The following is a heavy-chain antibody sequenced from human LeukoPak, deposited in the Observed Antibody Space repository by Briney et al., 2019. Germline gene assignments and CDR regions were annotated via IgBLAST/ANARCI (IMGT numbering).Heavy chain of an antibody. Sequence: SGGSLRLSCAASGFTFSSYAMSWVRLAPGKGLEWVSAISGSGGSTYYADSVKGRFTISRDNSKNTLYLQMNSLRAEDTAVYYCAKRIAAAIDYWGQGTLVTVSS. D-gene: IGHD6-13*01. V-gene: IGHV3-23*01. J-gene: IGHJ4*02. CDR1: GFTFSSYA. CDR2: ISGSGGST. CDR3: AKRIAAAIDY.